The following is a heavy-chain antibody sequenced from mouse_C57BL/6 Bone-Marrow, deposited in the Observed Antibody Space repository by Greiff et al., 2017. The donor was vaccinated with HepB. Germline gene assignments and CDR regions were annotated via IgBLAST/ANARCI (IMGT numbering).Heavy chain of an antibody. J-gene: IGHJ4*01. Sequence: EVMLVESGEGLVKPGGSLKLSCAASGFTFSSYAMSWVRQTPEKRLEWVAYISSGGDYIYYADNVKGRFTISRDNARNTLYLQMSRLKSEDTAMYYCTRAPADYYAMDYWGQGTSVTVSS. V-gene: IGHV5-9-1*02. CDR3: TRAPADYYAMDY. CDR2: ISSGGDYI. CDR1: GFTFSSYA.